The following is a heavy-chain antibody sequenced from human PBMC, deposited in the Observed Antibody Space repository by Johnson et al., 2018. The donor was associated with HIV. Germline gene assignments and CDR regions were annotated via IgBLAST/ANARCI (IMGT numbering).Heavy chain of an antibody. D-gene: IGHD3/OR15-3a*01. CDR1: GFTFSSYG. Sequence: QVQLVESGGGVVQPGGSLRLSCAASGFTFSSYGMHWVRQAPGKGLEWVAFIRYDGSNKYYADSVKGLSTISRDHSNSTLFLQMNSLRADDTGVYYCAKDKFMFLDNPVDAFDVWGQGTMVTFSS. CDR3: AKDKFMFLDNPVDAFDV. V-gene: IGHV3-30*02. CDR2: IRYDGSNK. J-gene: IGHJ3*01.